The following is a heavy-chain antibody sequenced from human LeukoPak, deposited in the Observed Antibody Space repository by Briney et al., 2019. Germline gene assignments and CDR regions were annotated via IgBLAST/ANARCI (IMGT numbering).Heavy chain of an antibody. V-gene: IGHV3-15*01. CDR1: GFIFSHHG. J-gene: IGHJ3*02. CDR3: TTGSSAGDAFDI. CDR2: IKSKTDGGTT. D-gene: IGHD6-6*01. Sequence: GGSLRLSCAASGFIFSHHGMSWVRQAPGKGLEWVGRIKSKTDGGTTDYAAPVKGRFTISRDDSKNTLYLQMNSLKTEDTAVYYCTTGSSAGDAFDIWGQGTMVTVSS.